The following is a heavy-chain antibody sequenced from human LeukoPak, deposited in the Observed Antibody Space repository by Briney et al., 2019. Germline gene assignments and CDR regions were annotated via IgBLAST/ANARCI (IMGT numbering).Heavy chain of an antibody. CDR1: GGSISSYY. CDR2: IYYSGST. Sequence: PSETLSLTCTVSGGSISSYYWSWIRQPPGKGLEWIGYIYYSGSTNYNPSLKSRVTISVDTSKNQFSLRLSSVTAADTAVYYCARSSSYYHPHPFDYWGQGTLVTVSS. CDR3: ARSSSYYHPHPFDY. V-gene: IGHV4-59*01. J-gene: IGHJ4*02. D-gene: IGHD1-26*01.